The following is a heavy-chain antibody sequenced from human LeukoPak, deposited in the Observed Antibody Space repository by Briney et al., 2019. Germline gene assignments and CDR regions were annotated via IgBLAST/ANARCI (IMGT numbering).Heavy chain of an antibody. CDR3: AILTVTTAY. D-gene: IGHD4-17*01. J-gene: IGHJ4*02. CDR1: GFTFSNYA. CDR2: LTGNGRTT. Sequence: PGGSLRLSCAASGFTFSNYAMTWVRQAPGKGLEWVSGLTGNGRTTYYADSVKGRFTISRDNSKNTLYLQMNSLRAEDTAVYYCAILTVTTAYWGQGTLVTVSS. V-gene: IGHV3-23*01.